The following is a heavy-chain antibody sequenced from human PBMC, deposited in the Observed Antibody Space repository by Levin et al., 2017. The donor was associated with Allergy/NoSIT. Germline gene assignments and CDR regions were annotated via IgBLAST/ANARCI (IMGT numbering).Heavy chain of an antibody. J-gene: IGHJ4*02. D-gene: IGHD7-27*01. CDR1: GYTFTAYS. V-gene: IGHV1-2*02. Sequence: GESLKISCTTSGYTFTAYSMHWVRQAPGQGLEWMGWINLSNGDTGFAQKFHGRVTMTRDTPVSTAYIDLSSLTSDDTAVYYCAIKQRGPSWGFNYWGQGTLVTVSS. CDR3: AIKQRGPSWGFNY. CDR2: INLSNGDT.